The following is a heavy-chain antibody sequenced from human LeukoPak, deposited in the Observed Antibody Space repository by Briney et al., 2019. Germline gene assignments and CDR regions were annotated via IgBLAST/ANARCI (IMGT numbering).Heavy chain of an antibody. V-gene: IGHV1-2*02. CDR1: GYTFTGYY. CDR3: ARESRRVTMIVVVVPGMDV. CDR2: INPNSGGT. J-gene: IGHJ6*02. D-gene: IGHD3-22*01. Sequence: GASVKVSCKASGYTFTGYYMHWVRQAPGQGLEWMGWINPNSGGTNYAQKFQGRVTMTRDTSTSTVYMELSSLRSEDTAVYYCARESRRVTMIVVVVPGMDVWGQGTTVTVSS.